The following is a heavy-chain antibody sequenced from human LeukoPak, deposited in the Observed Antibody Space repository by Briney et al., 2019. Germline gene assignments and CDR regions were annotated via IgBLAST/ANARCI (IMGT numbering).Heavy chain of an antibody. D-gene: IGHD6-13*01. Sequence: GGSLRLSCVDSGITFSRYWMSWVRQAPGKGLEWVANIKQDGDEKYYVDSVKGRFTISRDNAKNSLYLQMNSLRAEDTALYYCAKAAAAPGFDFWGQGTLVTVSS. V-gene: IGHV3-7*03. CDR3: AKAAAAPGFDF. J-gene: IGHJ4*02. CDR2: IKQDGDEK. CDR1: GITFSRYW.